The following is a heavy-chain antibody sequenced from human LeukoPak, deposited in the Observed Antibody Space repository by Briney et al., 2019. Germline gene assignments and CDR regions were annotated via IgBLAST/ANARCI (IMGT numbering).Heavy chain of an antibody. D-gene: IGHD3-22*01. CDR2: INPNSGGT. V-gene: IGHV1-2*02. J-gene: IGHJ6*03. CDR3: ARYYYDSSGYYTRVWGYYYYMDV. CDR1: GYTFTGYY. Sequence: ASVKVSCKASGYTFTGYYMHWVRQAPGQGLEWMGWINPNSGGTNYAQKFQGRVTMTRDTSISTAYMELSRLRSDDTAVYYCARYYYDSSGYYTRVWGYYYYMDVWGKGTTVTVSS.